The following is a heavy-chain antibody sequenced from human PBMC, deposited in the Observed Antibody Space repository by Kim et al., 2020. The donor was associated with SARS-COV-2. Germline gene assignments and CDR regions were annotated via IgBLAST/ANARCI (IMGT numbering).Heavy chain of an antibody. CDR2: VYNNGSS. Sequence: SETLSLTCTVSGDSVSYGLYYWTWIRQSPGKGLEWIGNVYNNGSSKYNPSLKARVTISLDTPRNQFSLKVTSVTAAETAVYYCAREVFHLDPSRDIYFFAMDVWGHGASVTVSS. J-gene: IGHJ6*02. CDR1: GDSVSYGLYY. D-gene: IGHD2-2*02. CDR3: AREVFHLDPSRDIYFFAMDV. V-gene: IGHV4-61*01.